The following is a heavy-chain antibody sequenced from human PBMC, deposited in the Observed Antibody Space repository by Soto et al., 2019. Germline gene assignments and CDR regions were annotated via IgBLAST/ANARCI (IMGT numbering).Heavy chain of an antibody. Sequence: QVQLQESGPGLVKPSETLSLICTVSGGSISSYYWSWIRQPPGKGLEWIGHIYYSGSTNYNPSLKTRVALSVDTTKHQFVQKRCSVTAADTAVYYCARGRLSREQGTGFGLDFWVQGTPVTVSS. J-gene: IGHJ6*02. D-gene: IGHD3-9*01. CDR3: ARGRLSREQGTGFGLDF. CDR1: GGSISSYY. CDR2: IYYSGST. V-gene: IGHV4-59*12.